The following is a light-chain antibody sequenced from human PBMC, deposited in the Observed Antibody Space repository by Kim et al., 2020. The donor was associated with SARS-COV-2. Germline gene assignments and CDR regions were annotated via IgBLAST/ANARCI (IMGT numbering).Light chain of an antibody. V-gene: IGKV3-20*01. CDR2: GAS. CDR1: QSVSSSY. CDR3: QQNGIPWT. J-gene: IGKJ1*01. Sequence: EIVLTQSPGTLSLSPGERATISCRASQSVSSSYLACYQKKPGQAPRLLISGASSRATGVPDRGSGSESGTDFTLTISRLDREYFALYYCQQNGIPWTFGAGTPVDIK.